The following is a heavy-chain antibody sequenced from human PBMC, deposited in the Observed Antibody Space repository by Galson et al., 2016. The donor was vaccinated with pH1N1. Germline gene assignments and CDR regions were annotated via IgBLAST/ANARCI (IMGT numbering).Heavy chain of an antibody. J-gene: IGHJ4*02. CDR1: GFIIRSNY. Sequence: SLRLSCAASGFIIRSNYMNWVRQAPGKGLEWVSILYDDGSTYYAESVKGRITTSRDNSKNMLYLQMNSLRTEDTAVYYCARGGNVNLAEDWGQGTLVIVSS. CDR2: LYDDGST. V-gene: IGHV3-53*01. D-gene: IGHD3-16*01. CDR3: ARGGNVNLAED.